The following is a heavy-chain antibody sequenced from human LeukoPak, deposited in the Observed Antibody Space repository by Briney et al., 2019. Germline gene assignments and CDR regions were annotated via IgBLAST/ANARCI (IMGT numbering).Heavy chain of an antibody. CDR2: TYYRSKWYN. CDR3: STGGQQLVL. CDR1: GDSVSSNSAA. J-gene: IGHJ4*02. D-gene: IGHD6-13*01. Sequence: SQTLSLTCAISGDSVSSNSAAWNWIRQPPSRGLEWLGRTYYRSKWYNDYAVSVKSRITINPDTSKNQFSLQLNSVTPEDTAVYYCSTGGQQLVLWGQGTLVTVSS. V-gene: IGHV6-1*01.